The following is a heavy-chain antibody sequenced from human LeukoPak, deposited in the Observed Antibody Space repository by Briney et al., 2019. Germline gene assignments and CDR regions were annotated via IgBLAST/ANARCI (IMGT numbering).Heavy chain of an antibody. D-gene: IGHD4-23*01. CDR2: IYSDDTT. Sequence: GGSLRLSCAVSGFTVSGNYMSWIRKAPGKGLEWVSLIYSDDTTLYADSVKGRFTISRDISKNTLYLRMSSLRAEDTAVYYCARRAGGYSHPYDYWGQGVLVTVSS. V-gene: IGHV3-53*01. CDR1: GFTVSGNY. J-gene: IGHJ4*02. CDR3: ARRAGGYSHPYDY.